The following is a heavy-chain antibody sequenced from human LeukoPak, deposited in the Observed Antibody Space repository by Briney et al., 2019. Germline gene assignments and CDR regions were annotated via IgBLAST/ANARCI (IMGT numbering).Heavy chain of an antibody. CDR1: GFTFTTYW. D-gene: IGHD6-19*01. CDR2: IYYSGST. J-gene: IGHJ4*02. Sequence: ESLRLSCAASGFTFTTYWMSWIRQPPGKGLEWIGYIYYSGSTNYNPSLKSRVTISVDTSKNQFSLKLSSVTAADTAVYYCARGSGIAVAFDYWGQGTLVTVSS. V-gene: IGHV4-59*01. CDR3: ARGSGIAVAFDY.